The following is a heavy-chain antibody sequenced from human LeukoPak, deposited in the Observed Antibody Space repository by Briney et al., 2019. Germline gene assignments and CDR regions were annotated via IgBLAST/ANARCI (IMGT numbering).Heavy chain of an antibody. J-gene: IGHJ4*02. CDR3: ARDLHRLYYFDY. Sequence: GGSLRLSCAASGFSFSSYGMHWVRQAPGKGLEWVAVIWYDGSNKYYADSVKGRFTISRDNAMNTLYLQMNSLRADDTAVYYCARDLHRLYYFDYWGQGTLVTVSS. CDR2: IWYDGSNK. CDR1: GFSFSSYG. V-gene: IGHV3-33*01.